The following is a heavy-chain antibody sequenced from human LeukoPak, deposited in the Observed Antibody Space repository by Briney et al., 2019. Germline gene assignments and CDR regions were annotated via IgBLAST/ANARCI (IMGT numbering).Heavy chain of an antibody. CDR3: ARHYYDSSGYYPALGY. D-gene: IGHD3-22*01. V-gene: IGHV1-2*02. CDR2: INPNSGGT. J-gene: IGHJ4*02. CDR1: GYTFTSYY. Sequence: ASVKVSCTASGYTFTSYYMHWVRQAPGQGLEWMGWINPNSGGTNYAQKFQGRVTMTRDTSISTAYMELSRLRSDDTAVYYCARHYYDSSGYYPALGYWGQGTLVTVSS.